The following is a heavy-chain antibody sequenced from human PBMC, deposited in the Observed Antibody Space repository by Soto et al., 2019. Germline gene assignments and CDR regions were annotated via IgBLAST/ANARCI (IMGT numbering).Heavy chain of an antibody. J-gene: IGHJ4*02. V-gene: IGHV2-5*02. CDR1: GFSLSTSGVG. D-gene: IGHD5-18*01. CDR3: AQSSRGYSYGYGPSFDY. CDR2: IYWDDDK. Sequence: SGPPLVNPTQTLTLTCTFSGFSLSTSGVGVGWIRQPPGKALEWLALIYWDDDKRYSPSLKSRLTITKDTSKNQVVLTMTNMDPVDTATYYCAQSSRGYSYGYGPSFDYWGQGTLVTVS.